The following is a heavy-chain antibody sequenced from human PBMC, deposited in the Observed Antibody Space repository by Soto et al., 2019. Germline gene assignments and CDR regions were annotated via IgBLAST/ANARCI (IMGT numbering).Heavy chain of an antibody. Sequence: EMQLLASGGGLVQPGGSLRVSCEASGFTFSSYAMSWVRQAPGKGLEWLSAISSRSGGSTFYAESVKGRFITSRDNSRNTLYLQMNSLRAEDTAIYYCAKYYYDSSDSRGCFDIWGQGTMVTVSS. J-gene: IGHJ3*02. CDR1: GFTFSSYA. V-gene: IGHV3-23*01. D-gene: IGHD3-22*01. CDR2: ISSRSGGST. CDR3: AKYYYDSSDSRGCFDI.